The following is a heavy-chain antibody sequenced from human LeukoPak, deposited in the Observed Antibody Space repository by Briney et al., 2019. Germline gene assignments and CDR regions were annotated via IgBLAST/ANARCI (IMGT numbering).Heavy chain of an antibody. D-gene: IGHD5-24*01. J-gene: IGHJ4*02. V-gene: IGHV3-21*01. CDR3: ARVDMATIGDY. CDR2: ISSTSSYI. Sequence: GGSLRLSCAASGFTFSNYNMNWVRQAPGKGLEWVSSISSTSSYIYYADSVKGRFTVSRDNAKNSLYLQMNSLRADDTAVYYCARVDMATIGDYWGQGILVTVSS. CDR1: GFTFSNYN.